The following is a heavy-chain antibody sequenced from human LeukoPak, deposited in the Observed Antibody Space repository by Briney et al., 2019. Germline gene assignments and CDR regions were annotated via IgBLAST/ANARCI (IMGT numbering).Heavy chain of an antibody. V-gene: IGHV4-59*01. CDR1: GGSISSYY. D-gene: IGHD3-3*01. J-gene: IGHJ4*02. CDR3: ASTIFGVVIDDY. Sequence: PSETLSLTCTVSGGSISSYYWSWIRQPPGKGLEWIGYIYYSGSTNYIPSLKSRVTISVDTSKNQFSLKLSSVTAADTAVYYCASTIFGVVIDDYWGQGTLVTVSS. CDR2: IYYSGST.